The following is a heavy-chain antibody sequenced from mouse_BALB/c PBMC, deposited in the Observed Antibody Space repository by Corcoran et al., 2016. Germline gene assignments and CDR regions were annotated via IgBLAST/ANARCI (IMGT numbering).Heavy chain of an antibody. D-gene: IGHD2-1*01. CDR1: GFNIKDTY. V-gene: IGHV14-3*02. CDR3: ARDGNYYYAMDY. Sequence: EVQLQQSGAELVKPGASVKLSCTASGFNIKDTYMHWVKQRTEQGLEGIGRIDPANGNTKYDPKFQGKATITADTSSNTAYLQLSSLTSEDTAVYYCARDGNYYYAMDYWGQGTSVTVSS. J-gene: IGHJ4*01. CDR2: IDPANGNT.